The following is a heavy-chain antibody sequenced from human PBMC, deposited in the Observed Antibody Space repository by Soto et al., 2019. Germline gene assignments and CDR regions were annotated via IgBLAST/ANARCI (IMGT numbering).Heavy chain of an antibody. CDR2: TRSKANSYAT. V-gene: IGHV3-73*01. CDR3: TGLYYTGGSCGY. CDR1: GFTFSDSA. Sequence: GGSLRLSCEASGFTFSDSAIHWVRQASGKGLVWVGRTRSKANSYATAYSASVKGRITISRDDSKNTAYLQMNSLKTEDTAVYYCTGLYYTGGSCGYWGQGPLVTVSS. D-gene: IGHD2-15*01. J-gene: IGHJ4*02.